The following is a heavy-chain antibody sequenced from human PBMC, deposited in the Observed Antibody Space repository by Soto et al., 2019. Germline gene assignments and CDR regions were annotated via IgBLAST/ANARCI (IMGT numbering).Heavy chain of an antibody. Sequence: EVQLVESGGGLVKPGGSLRLSCAASGFTFSNAWMSWVRQAPGKGLEWVGRIKSKTDGGTTDYAAPVKGRFTISRDDSKNTLYLQMNSLKTEDTAVYYCTTDVVAYDSSDYPGGVDYWGQGTLVTVSS. CDR1: GFTFSNAW. V-gene: IGHV3-15*01. D-gene: IGHD3-22*01. CDR2: IKSKTDGGTT. CDR3: TTDVVAYDSSDYPGGVDY. J-gene: IGHJ4*02.